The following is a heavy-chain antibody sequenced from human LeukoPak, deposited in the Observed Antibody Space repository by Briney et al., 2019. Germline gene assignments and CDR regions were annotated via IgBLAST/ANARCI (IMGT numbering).Heavy chain of an antibody. CDR2: INHSGST. D-gene: IGHD6-13*01. J-gene: IGHJ4*02. CDR3: ARLHSSSWYFDYFDY. Sequence: PSETLSLTCAVYGGSFSGYYWSWIRQPPGKGLEWIGEINHSGSTNYNPPLKSRVTISVDTSKNQFSLKLSSVTAADTAVYYCARLHSSSWYFDYFDYWGQGTLVTVSS. CDR1: GGSFSGYY. V-gene: IGHV4-34*01.